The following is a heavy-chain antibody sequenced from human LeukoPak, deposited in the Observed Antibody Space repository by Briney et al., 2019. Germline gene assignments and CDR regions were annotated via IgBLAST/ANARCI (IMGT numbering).Heavy chain of an antibody. J-gene: IGHJ4*02. V-gene: IGHV4-59*01. CDR1: GGSISSYY. Sequence: TSENLSLTCTVSGGSISSYYWSWIRQPPGKGLEWIGYIYYSGSTNYNPSLKSRVTISVDTSKNQFSLRLSSVTAADTAVYYCARVRVYYYGSGSHTQFDYWGRGTLVTVCS. D-gene: IGHD3-10*01. CDR3: ARVRVYYYGSGSHTQFDY. CDR2: IYYSGST.